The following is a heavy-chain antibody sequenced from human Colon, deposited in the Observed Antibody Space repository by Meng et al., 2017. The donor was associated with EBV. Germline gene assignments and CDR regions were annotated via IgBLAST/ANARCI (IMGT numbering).Heavy chain of an antibody. V-gene: IGHV4-4*02. CDR2: IYHGGNT. CDR1: GDSSSGNKL. D-gene: IGHD5-24*01. J-gene: IGHJ4*02. Sequence: AQQEEWRPGLVVPSCRLALTAAVLGDSSSGNKLWSCGREPPGKGLEWIGEIYHGGNTNYNPSLKSRVTISVDRSNDQFSLSLSSVTAADTAVYYCARGNAYNAPSFDYWGQGTLVTVSS. CDR3: ARGNAYNAPSFDY.